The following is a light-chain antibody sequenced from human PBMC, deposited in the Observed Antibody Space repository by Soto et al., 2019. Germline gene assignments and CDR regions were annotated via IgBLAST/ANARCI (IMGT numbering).Light chain of an antibody. CDR2: KAS. CDR1: QTISNW. Sequence: IQMTQSPSTLSATVGDRVTITCRASQTISNWLAWYQQKPGKAPKLLIYKASTLESAVPSRFSGSGSGTEYTLTISSRQPDDFATDYCQQYNSYLWTFGQGTKVDIK. CDR3: QQYNSYLWT. J-gene: IGKJ1*01. V-gene: IGKV1-5*03.